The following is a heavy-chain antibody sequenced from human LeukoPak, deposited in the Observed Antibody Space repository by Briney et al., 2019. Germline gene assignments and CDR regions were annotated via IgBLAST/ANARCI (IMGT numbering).Heavy chain of an antibody. CDR2: IYYGGST. V-gene: IGHV4-30-4*08. CDR3: ARAAPGNYYYGMDV. Sequence: PSQTLSLTCTVSGGSISSGGYYWSWIRQYPGKGLEWIGYIYYGGSTYYNPSLKSRVTISVDTSKNQFSLKLSSVTAADTAVYYCARAAPGNYYYGMDVWGQGTTVTVSS. J-gene: IGHJ6*02. CDR1: GGSISSGGYY. D-gene: IGHD1-26*01.